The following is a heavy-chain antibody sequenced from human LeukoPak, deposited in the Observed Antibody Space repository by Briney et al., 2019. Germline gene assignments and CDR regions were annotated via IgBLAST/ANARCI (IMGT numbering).Heavy chain of an antibody. CDR3: ASGRGYSYGLVDY. J-gene: IGHJ4*02. V-gene: IGHV3-23*01. Sequence: GGSLRLSCMVSGFTLSSYEMSWIRQAPGKGLEWVSSIEYGESTTHYADSVRGRFTISRDNYKNTLYLQMNSLRAEDTAVYYCASGRGYSYGLVDYWGQGTLVTVSS. CDR1: GFTLSSYE. D-gene: IGHD5-18*01. CDR2: IEYGESTT.